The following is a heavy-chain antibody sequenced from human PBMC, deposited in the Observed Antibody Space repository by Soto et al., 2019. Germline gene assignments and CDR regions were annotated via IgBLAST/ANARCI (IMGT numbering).Heavy chain of an antibody. D-gene: IGHD1-26*01. Sequence: GGSLRLSCVASGFSFGTYAMTWVRQVPGKGLEWVSTISGGIGSTFYADSVKGRFTISRDISKKMLFLHMNGLRGEDTGTYYSAKGAARYFDYWGRGTLVTVSS. CDR2: ISGGIGST. J-gene: IGHJ4*02. CDR3: AKGAARYFDY. V-gene: IGHV3-23*01. CDR1: GFSFGTYA.